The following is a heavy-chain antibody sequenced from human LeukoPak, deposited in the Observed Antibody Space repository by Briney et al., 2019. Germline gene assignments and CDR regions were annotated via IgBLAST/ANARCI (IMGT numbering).Heavy chain of an antibody. J-gene: IGHJ4*02. D-gene: IGHD6-13*01. CDR2: IYYSGST. CDR3: ARGYSSSWYDY. V-gene: IGHV4-59*08. CDR1: GGSISSYY. Sequence: PSETLSLTCTVSGGSISSYYWSWIRQPPGKGLEWIGYIYYSGSTNYNPSLKSRVTISVDTSKNQFPLKLSSVTAADTAVYYCARGYSSSWYDYWGQGTLVTVSS.